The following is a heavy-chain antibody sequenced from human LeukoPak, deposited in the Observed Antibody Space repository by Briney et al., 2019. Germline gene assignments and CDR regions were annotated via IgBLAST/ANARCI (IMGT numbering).Heavy chain of an antibody. Sequence: NPGGSLRLSCAASGFTLSSYSMNWVRQAPGKGLEWVSSISSSSSYIYYADSVKGRFTISRDNAKNSLYLQMNSLRAEDTAVYYCARKWDYSYAFDTWGQGTMVTVSS. J-gene: IGHJ3*02. CDR2: ISSSSSYI. CDR1: GFTLSSYS. D-gene: IGHD4-11*01. V-gene: IGHV3-21*01. CDR3: ARKWDYSYAFDT.